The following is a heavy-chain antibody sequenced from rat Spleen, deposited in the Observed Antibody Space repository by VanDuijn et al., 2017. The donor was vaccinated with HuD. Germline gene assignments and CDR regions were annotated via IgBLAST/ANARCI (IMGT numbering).Heavy chain of an antibody. D-gene: IGHD1-4*01. Sequence: EVQLVESGGGLVQPGRSLKLSCAASGFTFSDYGMAWVRQAPTKGLEWVATISYGDSSGHSSTYYRDSVKGRFTISRANAKSTLYLQMNSLRSEDTATYYCARQGGYNSYVMDAWGQGASVTVSS. CDR1: GFTFSDYG. J-gene: IGHJ4*01. CDR3: ARQGGYNSYVMDA. CDR2: ISYGDSSGHSST. V-gene: IGHV5-29*01.